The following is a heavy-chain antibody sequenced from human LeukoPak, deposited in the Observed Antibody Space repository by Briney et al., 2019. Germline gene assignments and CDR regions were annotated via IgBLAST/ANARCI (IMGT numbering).Heavy chain of an antibody. CDR2: INPKSGGT. D-gene: IGHD2/OR15-2a*01. CDR3: ARDSKMIDY. V-gene: IGHV1-2*02. Sequence: GASVKVSCKASGYTFARYYIHWVRQAPGQGLEWMGWINPKSGGTEYAQMFQGRVTMTRDTSISTAYMEVTRLTSDDRAVYYCARDSKMIDYWGQGTLVTVSS. J-gene: IGHJ4*02. CDR1: GYTFARYY.